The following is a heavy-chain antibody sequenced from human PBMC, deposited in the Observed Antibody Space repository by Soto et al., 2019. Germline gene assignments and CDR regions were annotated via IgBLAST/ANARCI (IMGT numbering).Heavy chain of an antibody. CDR2: VSHDGRHT. Sequence: VQLVESGGGVVQPGRSLRLSCAASGFTFSDYAMHWVRQAPGKGLEWVAVVSHDGRHTHYADPVKGRFTISRDSSKNTVSLEMTSLRAEDTAVYYCAKGGRQWLVTSDFNYWGQGALVTVSS. D-gene: IGHD6-19*01. CDR1: GFTFSDYA. J-gene: IGHJ4*02. CDR3: AKGGRQWLVTSDFNY. V-gene: IGHV3-30*18.